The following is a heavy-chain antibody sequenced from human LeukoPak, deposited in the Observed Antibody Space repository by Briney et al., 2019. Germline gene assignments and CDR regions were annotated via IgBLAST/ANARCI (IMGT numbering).Heavy chain of an antibody. V-gene: IGHV1-2*02. D-gene: IGHD3-22*01. J-gene: IGHJ4*02. CDR2: INPHSGDT. CDR1: GYTFTGYY. CDR3: ARFSRDYSDSSAYIYPHSLDY. Sequence: ASVKVSCKTSGYTFTGYYMQWVRQAPGQGLEWMGWINPHSGDTKYAQKFQGRVTMTRDTSISSVYMELSSLRSDDTAVYYCARFSRDYSDSSAYIYPHSLDYWGQGTLVTVSS.